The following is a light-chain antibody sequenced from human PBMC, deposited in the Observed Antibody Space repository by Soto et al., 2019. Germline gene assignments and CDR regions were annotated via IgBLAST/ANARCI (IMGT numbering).Light chain of an antibody. CDR1: QGISSY. J-gene: IGKJ4*01. CDR3: QQYYSYPLA. V-gene: IGKV1-8*01. CDR2: AAS. Sequence: AIRMTQSPSSFSASTGDRVTITCRASQGISSYLAWYQQKPDKAPKLLIYAASTLQSGVPSRFSGSGSGTDFTLTISCLQSEDFATYYCQQYYSYPLAFGGGTKVEIK.